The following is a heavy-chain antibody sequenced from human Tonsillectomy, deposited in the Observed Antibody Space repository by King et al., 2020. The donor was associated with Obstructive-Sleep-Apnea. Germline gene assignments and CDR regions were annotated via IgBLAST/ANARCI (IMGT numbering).Heavy chain of an antibody. CDR2: ISDDGSDK. D-gene: IGHD2-21*02. Sequence: VQLVQSGGGVVQPGRSLRLSCAASGFTFSPYGMHWVRQAPGKGLEWVAFISDDGSDKDYADSVKGRFTISRDNSKNTLYLQMNSLRPEDTAIYYCARDGELVVTAILYFDYWGQGTLVTVSS. CDR3: ARDGELVVTAILYFDY. V-gene: IGHV3-30*04. J-gene: IGHJ4*02. CDR1: GFTFSPYG.